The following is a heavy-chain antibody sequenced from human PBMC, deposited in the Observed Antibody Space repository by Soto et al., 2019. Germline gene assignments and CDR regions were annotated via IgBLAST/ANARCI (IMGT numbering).Heavy chain of an antibody. CDR2: ISSSGSTI. CDR1: GFTFSDYY. CDR3: ARGPWIEDYYMDV. V-gene: IGHV3-11*01. J-gene: IGHJ6*03. Sequence: LRLSCAASGFTFSDYYTSWIRQAPGKGLEWVSYISSSGSTIYYADSVKGRFTISRDNAKNSLYLQMNSLRAEDTAVYYCARGPWIEDYYMDVWGKGTTVTVSS. D-gene: IGHD1-1*01.